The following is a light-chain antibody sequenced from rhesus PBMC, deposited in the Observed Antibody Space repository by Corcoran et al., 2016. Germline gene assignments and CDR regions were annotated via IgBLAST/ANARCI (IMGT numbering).Light chain of an antibody. CDR1: QSITSW. V-gene: IGKV1-16*01. CDR2: KAS. Sequence: DIQMTQSPSSLSASVGDKVTITCQASQSITSWLAWYQQKPGKAPKPLIYKASNLEIGAPSRFSGSGSGTDFTLTSSSLQPEDFATYYCQQYNSAPPTFGPGTKLDIK. CDR3: QQYNSAPPT. J-gene: IGKJ3*01.